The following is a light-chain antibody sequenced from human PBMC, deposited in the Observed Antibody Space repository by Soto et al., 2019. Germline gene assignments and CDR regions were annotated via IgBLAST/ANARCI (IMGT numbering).Light chain of an antibody. CDR2: DAS. CDR1: QSIGVY. CDR3: QLRSDWLFS. Sequence: EIVLTQSPATLSLSPGERGTLSCRASQSIGVYLAWYQQKSGQAPRLLIYDASTRATGNPARFSGSGSGRDFTLTISSLEPEDFAVYYCQLRSDWLFSFGPGTTVEMK. J-gene: IGKJ3*01. V-gene: IGKV3-11*02.